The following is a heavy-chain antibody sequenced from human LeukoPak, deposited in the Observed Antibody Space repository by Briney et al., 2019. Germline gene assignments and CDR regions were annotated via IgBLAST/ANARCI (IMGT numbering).Heavy chain of an antibody. J-gene: IGHJ5*02. CDR2: TYDGGHT. V-gene: IGHV3-66*02. Sequence: GGSLRLSCAASGFAVSNNYMSWVRQAPGKGLEWVAVTYDGGHTDYADSVKGRFTISRDSSKNTLYLQMNSLRPEDTAEYYCARARCDTCGYGSWGQGTLVTVSS. CDR3: ARARCDTCGYGS. D-gene: IGHD3-22*01. CDR1: GFAVSNNY.